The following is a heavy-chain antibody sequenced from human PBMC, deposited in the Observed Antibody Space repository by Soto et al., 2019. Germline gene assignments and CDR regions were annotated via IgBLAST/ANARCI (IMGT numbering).Heavy chain of an antibody. D-gene: IGHD3-10*01. CDR3: AIDRRGSGTWSPYSFAS. Sequence: WTWLRQPPGKGLEWLGYISYSGNTDYNPSLDSRLTISVDPSNSQVSLRLTSATTADTAVYYCAIDRRGSGTWSPYSFASWGQGDLVTVSS. J-gene: IGHJ4*02. CDR2: ISYSGNT. V-gene: IGHV4-59*01.